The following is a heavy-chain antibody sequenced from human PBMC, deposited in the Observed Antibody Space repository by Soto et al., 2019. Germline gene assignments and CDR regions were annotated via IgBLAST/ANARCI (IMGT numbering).Heavy chain of an antibody. Sequence: SGPTLVNPTQTLTLTCTFSGFSLSTSGMCVSWIRQPPGKALEWLARIDWDDDKYYSTSLKTRLTISKDTSKNQVVLTMTNMESVDTATYFCLRFVVYCSGGSCYSIPFDYWGQGTLVTVSS. J-gene: IGHJ4*02. CDR3: LRFVVYCSGGSCYSIPFDY. CDR1: GFSLSTSGMC. CDR2: IDWDDDK. D-gene: IGHD2-15*01. V-gene: IGHV2-70*11.